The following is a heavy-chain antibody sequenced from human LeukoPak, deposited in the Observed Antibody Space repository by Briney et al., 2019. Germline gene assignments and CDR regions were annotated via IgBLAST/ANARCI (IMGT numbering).Heavy chain of an antibody. CDR3: ATGPYDFGSVKRGGFDY. Sequence: ASVKISCKVSGYTFNDYYMHWVQQAPAKRLEWMGPVDPEDGETIYAEKFQGRVTITADTSTDTAYMELSSLRSEDTAVYYCATGPYDFGSVKRGGFDYWGQGTLVTVSS. J-gene: IGHJ4*02. D-gene: IGHD3-3*01. V-gene: IGHV1-69-2*01. CDR2: VDPEDGET. CDR1: GYTFNDYY.